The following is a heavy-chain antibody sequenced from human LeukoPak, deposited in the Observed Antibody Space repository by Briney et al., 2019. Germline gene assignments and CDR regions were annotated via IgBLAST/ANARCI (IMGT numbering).Heavy chain of an antibody. CDR3: ASRDYDILTGYTGVYYMDV. CDR2: IIPIFGTA. Sequence: SVKVSCKASGGTFSSYAISWVRQAPGQGLEWMGGIIPIFGTANYAQKFQGRVTITTDESTSTAYMEPSSLRSEDTAVYYCASRDYDILTGYTGVYYMDVWGKGTTVTVSS. V-gene: IGHV1-69*05. CDR1: GGTFSSYA. J-gene: IGHJ6*03. D-gene: IGHD3-9*01.